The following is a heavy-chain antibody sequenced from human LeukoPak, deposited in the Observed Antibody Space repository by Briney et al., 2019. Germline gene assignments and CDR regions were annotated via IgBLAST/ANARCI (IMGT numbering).Heavy chain of an antibody. Sequence: ASVKVSCKASGYTFTGYYMHWVRQAPGQGLEWMGYIYPNSGDTKYAQKFQGRVTMTRDTSISTAYMKLSGLRSDDTAVLYCGTLLSNGPFDYWGQGSLVTASS. V-gene: IGHV1-2*02. CDR2: IYPNSGDT. CDR3: GTLLSNGPFDY. J-gene: IGHJ4*02. CDR1: GYTFTGYY.